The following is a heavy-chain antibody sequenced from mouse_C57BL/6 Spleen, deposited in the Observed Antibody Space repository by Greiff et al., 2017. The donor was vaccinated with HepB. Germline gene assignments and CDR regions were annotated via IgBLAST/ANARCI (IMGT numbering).Heavy chain of an antibody. V-gene: IGHV1-81*01. CDR1: GYTFTSYG. Sequence: VQLQQSGAELARPGASVKLSCKASGYTFTSYGISWVKQRTGQGLEWIGEIYPRSGNTYYNEKFKGKATLTADKSSSTAYMELRSLTSGDSAVYFCARSGLITTVVANWYFDVWGTGTTVTVSS. CDR3: ARSGLITTVVANWYFDV. D-gene: IGHD1-1*01. J-gene: IGHJ1*03. CDR2: IYPRSGNT.